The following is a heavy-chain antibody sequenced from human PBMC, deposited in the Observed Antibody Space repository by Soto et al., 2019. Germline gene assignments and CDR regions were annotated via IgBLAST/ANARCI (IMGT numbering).Heavy chain of an antibody. D-gene: IGHD5-18*01. CDR2: IYSGGST. CDR3: ARGRGYSYGLDAFDI. CDR1: GFTVSSNY. J-gene: IGHJ3*02. Sequence: GGSLRLSCAASGFTVSSNYMSWVRQAPGKGLEWVSVIYSGGSTYYADSVKGRFTISRDNSKNTLYLQMNSLRAEDTAVYYCARGRGYSYGLDAFDIWGQGTMVTVSS. V-gene: IGHV3-53*01.